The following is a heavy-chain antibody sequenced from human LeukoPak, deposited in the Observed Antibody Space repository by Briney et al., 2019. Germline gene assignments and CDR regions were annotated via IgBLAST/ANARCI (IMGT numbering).Heavy chain of an antibody. CDR3: AIENYYDSSGYSKAFDY. J-gene: IGHJ4*02. D-gene: IGHD3-22*01. CDR1: GYTFTVKF. V-gene: IGHV1-2*02. Sequence: GASVKVSCKTSGYTFTVKFLHWLRQAPGQELEWMGGIEPNSGGAVYGQNFRGRVTVTRDTSVSTAYMELSRLRSDDTAVYYCAIENYYDSSGYSKAFDYWGQGTLVTVSS. CDR2: IEPNSGGA.